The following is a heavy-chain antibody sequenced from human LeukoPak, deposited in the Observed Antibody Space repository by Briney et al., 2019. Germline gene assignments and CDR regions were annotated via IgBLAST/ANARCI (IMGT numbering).Heavy chain of an antibody. CDR1: GRSFSGYY. Sequence: SETLSLTCAVYGRSFSGYYWSWIRQPPGKGLEWIGEINHSGSTNYNPSLKSRVTISVDTSKNQFSLKLSSVTAADTAVYYCARIQVATTNWFDPWGQGTLVTVSS. CDR3: ARIQVATTNWFDP. D-gene: IGHD5-12*01. J-gene: IGHJ5*02. CDR2: INHSGST. V-gene: IGHV4-34*01.